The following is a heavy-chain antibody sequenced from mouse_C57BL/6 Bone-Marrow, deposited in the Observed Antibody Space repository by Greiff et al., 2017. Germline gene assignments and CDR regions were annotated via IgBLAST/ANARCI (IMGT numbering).Heavy chain of an antibody. CDR1: GFSFNTYA. CDR2: IRSKSNNYAT. CDR3: VRGGHDDGDGGFDY. J-gene: IGHJ2*01. D-gene: IGHD2-4*01. V-gene: IGHV10-1*01. Sequence: DVQLVESGGGLVQPKGSLKLSCAASGFSFNTYAMNWVRQAPGKGLEWVGRIRSKSNNYATYYADSGKARFTISRDDSESMLYLQMNNLKTEDTDVYYCVRGGHDDGDGGFDYWGQGTTLTVSS.